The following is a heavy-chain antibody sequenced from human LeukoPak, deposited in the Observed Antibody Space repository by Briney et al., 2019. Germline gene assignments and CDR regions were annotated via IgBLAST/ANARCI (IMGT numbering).Heavy chain of an antibody. J-gene: IGHJ4*02. D-gene: IGHD3-22*01. CDR3: ARASYYYDSSGYPGYYFDY. Sequence: ASVTVSCKSSGYTFTDYYMHWVRQAPGQGLEWMGWINPNSGGTNYAQKFQGRVTMTRDTSISTAYMELSRLRSDDTAVYYCARASYYYDSSGYPGYYFDYWGQGTLVTVSS. CDR2: INPNSGGT. V-gene: IGHV1-2*02. CDR1: GYTFTDYY.